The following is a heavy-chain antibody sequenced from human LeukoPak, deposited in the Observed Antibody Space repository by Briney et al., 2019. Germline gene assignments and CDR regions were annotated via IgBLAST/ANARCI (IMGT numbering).Heavy chain of an antibody. Sequence: GGSLRLSCAASGFTFSSYEMNWVRQAPGKGLEWVSYISSSGSTIYYADSVKGRFAISRDNAKNSLYLQMNSLRAEDTAVYYCARDGIAMTLDYWGQGTLVIVSS. CDR1: GFTFSSYE. V-gene: IGHV3-48*03. J-gene: IGHJ4*02. CDR3: ARDGIAMTLDY. CDR2: ISSSGSTI. D-gene: IGHD2-2*01.